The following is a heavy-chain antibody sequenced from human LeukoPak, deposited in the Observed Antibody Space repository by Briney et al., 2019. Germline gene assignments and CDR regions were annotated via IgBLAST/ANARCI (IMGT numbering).Heavy chain of an antibody. CDR3: AKDPSGRWSGSYVDY. D-gene: IGHD1-26*01. J-gene: IGHJ4*02. CDR2: IWYDGSNK. Sequence: GGSLRLSCAVSGFTSSSYGMHWVRQAPGKGLEWVAVIWYDGSNKYYADSVKGRFTISRDNSKNTLYLQMNSLRAEDTAVYYCAKDPSGRWSGSYVDYWGQGTLVTVSS. CDR1: GFTSSSYG. V-gene: IGHV3-33*06.